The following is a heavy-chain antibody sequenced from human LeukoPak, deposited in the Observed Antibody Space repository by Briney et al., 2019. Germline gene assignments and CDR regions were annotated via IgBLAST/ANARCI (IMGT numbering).Heavy chain of an antibody. V-gene: IGHV3-53*01. CDR2: IYSGGST. J-gene: IGHJ4*02. D-gene: IGHD3-22*01. Sequence: PGGSLRLSCAASGFTISSNYMSWVRQAPGKGLEWVSVIYSGGSTYYADSVKGRFTISRDNSKNTLYLQMNSLRAEDTAVYYCARATYYDSSGDDYWGQGTLVTVSS. CDR1: GFTISSNY. CDR3: ARATYYDSSGDDY.